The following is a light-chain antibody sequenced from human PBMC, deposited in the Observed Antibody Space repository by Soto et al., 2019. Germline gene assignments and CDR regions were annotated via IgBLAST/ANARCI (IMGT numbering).Light chain of an antibody. CDR1: QTISNY. CDR3: HQYQTWPRT. J-gene: IGKJ1*01. CDR2: GAS. V-gene: IGKV3-15*01. Sequence: EIVMTQSPVTLSVSPGERATLSCRASQTISNYLAWYQQKPGQAPRLLVYGASTRATGFPARFSGSGSGTEFTLTISSLQSEDVAIYYCHQYQTWPRTFGQGTTVEIK.